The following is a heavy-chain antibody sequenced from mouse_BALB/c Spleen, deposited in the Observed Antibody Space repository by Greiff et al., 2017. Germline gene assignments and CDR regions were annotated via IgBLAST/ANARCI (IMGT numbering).Heavy chain of an antibody. CDR1: GYTFTSYW. Sequence: QVQLQQSGAELVKPGASVKMSCKASGYTFTSYWINWVKQRPGQGLEWIGDIYPGRGITNYNEKFKSKATLTLDTSSSTAYMQLSSLTSEDSAVYYCSRYDYEYYAMDYWGQGTSVTVSS. D-gene: IGHD2-4*01. V-gene: IGHV1-55*01. CDR3: SRYDYEYYAMDY. J-gene: IGHJ4*01. CDR2: IYPGRGIT.